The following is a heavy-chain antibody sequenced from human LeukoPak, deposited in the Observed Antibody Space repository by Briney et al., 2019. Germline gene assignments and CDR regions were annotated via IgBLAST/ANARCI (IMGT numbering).Heavy chain of an antibody. V-gene: IGHV1-69*04. CDR1: GGTFSSYA. CDR2: IIPILDIA. J-gene: IGHJ4*02. D-gene: IGHD6-19*01. CDR3: ARQGGSSGWYSY. Sequence: SVKVSCKTSGGTFSSYAISWVRQAPGQGLEWMGRIIPILDIATYAQNFQGRVTITADKSTSIVYMELSSLRSEDSAVYYCARQGGSSGWYSYWGQGTLVTVSS.